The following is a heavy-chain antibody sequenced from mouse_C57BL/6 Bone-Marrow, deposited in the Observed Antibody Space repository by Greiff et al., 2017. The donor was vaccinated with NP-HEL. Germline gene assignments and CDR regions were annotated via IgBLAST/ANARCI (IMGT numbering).Heavy chain of an antibody. CDR3: ARHYYSKYAMDY. CDR2: ISSGGSYT. J-gene: IGHJ4*01. D-gene: IGHD2-5*01. Sequence: EVKLMESGGDLVKPGGSLKLSCAASGFTFSSYGMSWVRQTPDKRLEWVATISSGGSYTYYPDSVKGRFTISRDNAKNTLYLQMSSLKSEDTAMYYCARHYYSKYAMDYWGQGTSVTVSS. CDR1: GFTFSSYG. V-gene: IGHV5-6*01.